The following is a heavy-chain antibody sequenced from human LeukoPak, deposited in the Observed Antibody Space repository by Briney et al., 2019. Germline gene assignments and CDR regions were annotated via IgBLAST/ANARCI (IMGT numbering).Heavy chain of an antibody. CDR1: GLTVSNHW. D-gene: IGHD5-18*01. CDR3: ASLDTAKQPLANH. CDR2: IREERGQE. V-gene: IGHV3-7*03. J-gene: IGHJ5*02. Sequence: QTGGSLRLSRVASGLTVSNHWMSWVRQAPGKGLEWVTNIREERGQEYYVDSVKGRFTISKNSAKNSLYLQMNTLRVEDTAMYYCASLDTAKQPLANHWGQGTLVTVSS.